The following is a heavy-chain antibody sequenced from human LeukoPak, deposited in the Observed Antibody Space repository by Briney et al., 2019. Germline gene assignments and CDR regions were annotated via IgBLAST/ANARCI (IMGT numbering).Heavy chain of an antibody. CDR1: GFTVSSNY. J-gene: IGHJ4*02. CDR3: ARGGGGRYLVY. D-gene: IGHD1-26*01. CDR2: IYSGGST. Sequence: GGSLRLSCAASGFTVSSNYMSWVRQAPGKGLELVSVIYSGGSTYYADSVKGRFTISRHNSKNTLYLQMNSLRAEDTALYYCARGGGGRYLVYWGQGTLVTVSS. V-gene: IGHV3-53*01.